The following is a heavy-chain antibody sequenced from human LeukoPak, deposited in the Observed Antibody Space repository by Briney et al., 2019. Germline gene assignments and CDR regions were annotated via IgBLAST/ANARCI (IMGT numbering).Heavy chain of an antibody. CDR2: MNSSSGNT. V-gene: IGHV1-8*01. CDR1: GYTFTSYD. D-gene: IGHD3-3*01. Sequence: ASVKVSCKASGYTFTSYDINWVRQATGQGLEWMGWMNSSSGNTGYAQKFQGRVTMTRNTSISTAYMELSSLRSEDTAVYYCARAFRRFNGMDVRGQGTTVTVSS. J-gene: IGHJ6*02. CDR3: ARAFRRFNGMDV.